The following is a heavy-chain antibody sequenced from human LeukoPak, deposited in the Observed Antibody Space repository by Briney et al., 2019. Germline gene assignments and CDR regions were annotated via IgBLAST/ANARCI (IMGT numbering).Heavy chain of an antibody. CDR3: ARSKDPYDFWSGYGYGGDYGMDV. Sequence: SETLSLTCAVSGGSISSYYWSWIRQPPGKGLEWIGHIYYSGSTNYNPYLKSRVTISVDTSKNQFSLKLSSVTAADTAVYYCARSKDPYDFWSGYGYGGDYGMDVWGQGTTVTVSS. V-gene: IGHV4-59*01. D-gene: IGHD3-3*01. CDR2: IYYSGST. CDR1: GGSISSYY. J-gene: IGHJ6*02.